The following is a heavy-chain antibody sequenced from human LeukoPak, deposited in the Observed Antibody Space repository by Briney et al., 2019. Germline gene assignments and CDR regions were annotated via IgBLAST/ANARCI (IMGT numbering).Heavy chain of an antibody. CDR1: GFTFRTSG. CDR2: ISSSGTTI. J-gene: IGHJ4*02. CDR3: AKDGRTHFDH. V-gene: IGHV3-48*01. D-gene: IGHD2-15*01. Sequence: PGGSLRLSPAASGFTFRTSGRNWVCQAPGKGLEWVSYISSSGTTISYAQSVKGRFTITRDNAQNSLTLHMNTLRADDTAVYYCAKDGRTHFDHWGQGTLVTVSS.